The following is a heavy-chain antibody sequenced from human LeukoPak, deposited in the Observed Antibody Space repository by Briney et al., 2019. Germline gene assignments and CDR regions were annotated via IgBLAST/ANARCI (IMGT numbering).Heavy chain of an antibody. V-gene: IGHV4-34*01. Sequence: PSETLSLTCAVYGGSFSGCYWCWIRQPPGKGLEWIGEINHSGSTNYNPSLKSRVTISVDTSKNQFSLKLSSVTAADTAVYYCATGSDTAMDTPEMDWYFDLWGRGTLVTVSS. CDR1: GGSFSGCY. D-gene: IGHD5-18*01. J-gene: IGHJ2*01. CDR2: INHSGST. CDR3: ATGSDTAMDTPEMDWYFDL.